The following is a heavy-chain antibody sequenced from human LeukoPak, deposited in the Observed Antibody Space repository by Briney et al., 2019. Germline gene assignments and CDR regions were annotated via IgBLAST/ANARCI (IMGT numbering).Heavy chain of an antibody. Sequence: PGGSLRLSCAASGFIVSSTYMSWVRQTPGKGLEWVSTFERGGHTAYADSVKGRFTISRDVSENTIYLQMNSLRVEDTAVYYCAKGDTDCTCPGYWGQGTLVTVSS. CDR1: GFIVSSTY. CDR2: FERGGHT. J-gene: IGHJ4*02. V-gene: IGHV3-53*01. D-gene: IGHD2-21*02. CDR3: AKGDTDCTCPGY.